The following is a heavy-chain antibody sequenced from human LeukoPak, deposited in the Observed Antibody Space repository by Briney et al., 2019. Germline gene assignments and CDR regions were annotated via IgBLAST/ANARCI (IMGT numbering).Heavy chain of an antibody. Sequence: PSETLSLTCTVSGGSISSSSYYWGWIRQPPGKGLEWIGSIYYIGSTYYNPSLKSRVTISVDTSKNQFSLKLSSVTAADTAVYYCARPMYYYDSSGYYSYAFDIWGQGTMVTVSS. CDR2: IYYIGST. V-gene: IGHV4-39*01. J-gene: IGHJ3*02. D-gene: IGHD3-22*01. CDR3: ARPMYYYDSSGYYSYAFDI. CDR1: GGSISSSSYY.